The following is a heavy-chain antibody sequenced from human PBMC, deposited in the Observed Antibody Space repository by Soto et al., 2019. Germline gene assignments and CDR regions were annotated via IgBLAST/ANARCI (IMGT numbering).Heavy chain of an antibody. CDR1: GDAISSNNW. Sequence: SETLSLTCAVSGDAISSNNWWTWIRQPPGKGLEWIGSIYYSGSTYYNPSLKSRVTISVDTSKNQFSLKLSSVTAADTAVYYCARLGYHDSSGYYASDYWGQGTLVTVSS. V-gene: IGHV4-39*01. CDR3: ARLGYHDSSGYYASDY. J-gene: IGHJ4*02. CDR2: IYYSGST. D-gene: IGHD3-22*01.